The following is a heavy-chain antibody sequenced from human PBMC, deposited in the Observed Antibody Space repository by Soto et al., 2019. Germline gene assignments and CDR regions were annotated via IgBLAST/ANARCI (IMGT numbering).Heavy chain of an antibody. CDR1: GYTFTSYY. CDR2: INPSGGST. CDR3: ARGPSSGYSSGWYFPIFDY. V-gene: IGHV1-46*01. Sequence: ASVKVSCKASGYTFTSYYMHWVRQAPGQGLEWMGIINPSGGSTSYAQKFQGRVTMTRDTSTSTVYMELSSLRSEDTAVYYCARGPSSGYSSGWYFPIFDYWGQGTLVTVSS. D-gene: IGHD6-19*01. J-gene: IGHJ4*02.